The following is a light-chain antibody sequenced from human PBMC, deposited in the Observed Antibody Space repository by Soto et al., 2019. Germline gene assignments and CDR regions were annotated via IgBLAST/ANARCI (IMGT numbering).Light chain of an antibody. CDR1: QGVSSSY. CDR2: GAS. Sequence: ESVLTQSPGTLSLSPGERATLSCRASQGVSSSYLAWYQQKPGQAPRLLIYGASSRATGIPDRFSGSGSGTDFTLTISRLEPEDFAVYYCQQDGSSPPTFGQGTKVDIK. J-gene: IGKJ1*01. CDR3: QQDGSSPPT. V-gene: IGKV3-20*01.